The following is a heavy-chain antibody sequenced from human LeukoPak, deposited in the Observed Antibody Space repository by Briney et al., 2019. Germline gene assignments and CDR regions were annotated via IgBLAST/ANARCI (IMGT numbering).Heavy chain of an antibody. Sequence: GGSLRLSCAASGFTFSSYSMNWVRQAPGKGLEWVSSISSSSSHIYYADSVKGRFTISRDNAKNSLYLQMNSLRAEDTAVYYCARDGGSSWYPFDYWGQGTLVTVSS. D-gene: IGHD6-13*01. J-gene: IGHJ4*02. CDR2: ISSSSSHI. CDR1: GFTFSSYS. CDR3: ARDGGSSWYPFDY. V-gene: IGHV3-21*01.